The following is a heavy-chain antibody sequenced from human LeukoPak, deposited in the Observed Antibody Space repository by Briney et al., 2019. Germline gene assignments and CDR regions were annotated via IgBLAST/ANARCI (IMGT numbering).Heavy chain of an antibody. V-gene: IGHV1-69*04. CDR1: GGTFSSYA. Sequence: ASVKVSCKASGGTFSSYAISWVRQAPGQGLEWMGRINPILGIANYAQKFQGRVTITADKSTSTAYMELSSLRSEDTAVYYCARDLGYSSKNWGQGTLVTVSS. D-gene: IGHD5-18*01. CDR2: INPILGIA. J-gene: IGHJ4*02. CDR3: ARDLGYSSKN.